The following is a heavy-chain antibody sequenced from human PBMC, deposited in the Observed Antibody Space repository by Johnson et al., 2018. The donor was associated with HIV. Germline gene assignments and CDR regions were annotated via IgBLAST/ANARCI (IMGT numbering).Heavy chain of an antibody. V-gene: IGHV3-69-1*02. CDR2: IYSGGST. Sequence: VQLVESGGGLVMPGESLRLSCAASLFSFSDYYMTWIRQAPGKVLEWVSVIYSGGSTGYADSVKGRFTISRDNAKNSLYLQMNSLRAEDTAVYYCARDQRGGYSYGDAFDIWGQGTMVTVSS. CDR1: LFSFSDYY. D-gene: IGHD5-18*01. CDR3: ARDQRGGYSYGDAFDI. J-gene: IGHJ3*02.